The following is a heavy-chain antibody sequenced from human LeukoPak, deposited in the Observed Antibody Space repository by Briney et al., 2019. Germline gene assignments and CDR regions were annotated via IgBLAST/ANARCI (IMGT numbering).Heavy chain of an antibody. CDR3: ARDPNPIYGGNSWDYVY. J-gene: IGHJ4*02. CDR2: ISSSSSTI. V-gene: IGHV3-48*04. CDR1: GFTFSSYS. Sequence: PGGSLRLSCAASGFTFSSYSMNWVRQAPGKGLEWVSYISSSSSTIYYADSVKGRFTISRDNAKNSLYLQMNSLRAEDTAVYYCARDPNPIYGGNSWDYVYWGQGTLVTVSS. D-gene: IGHD4-23*01.